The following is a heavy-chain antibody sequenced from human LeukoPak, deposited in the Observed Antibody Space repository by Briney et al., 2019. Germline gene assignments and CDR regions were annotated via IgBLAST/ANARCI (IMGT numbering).Heavy chain of an antibody. J-gene: IGHJ6*03. D-gene: IGHD3-10*01. CDR1: GFTFSSYS. Sequence: GGSLRLSCAASGFTFSSYSMNWVRQAPGKGLEWVSSISGSGGSTYYADSVKGRFTISRDNARDTLYLQMNSLRAEDTAVYYCAKAGGRDYYYYMDVWGKGTTVTISS. V-gene: IGHV3-23*01. CDR2: ISGSGGST. CDR3: AKAGGRDYYYYMDV.